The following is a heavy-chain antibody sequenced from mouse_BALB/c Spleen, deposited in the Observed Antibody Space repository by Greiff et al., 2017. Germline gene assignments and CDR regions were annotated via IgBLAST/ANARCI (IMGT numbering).Heavy chain of an antibody. CDR2: IDPANGNT. Sequence: EVQLQQSGAELVKPGASVKLSCTASGFNIKDTYMHWVKQRPEQGLEWIGRIDPANGNTKYDPKFQGKATLTADTSSNTAYLQLSSLTSEDTAVYYCARAGGNRDYFDYWGQGTTLTVSS. CDR3: ARAGGNRDYFDY. J-gene: IGHJ2*01. CDR1: GFNIKDTY. V-gene: IGHV14-3*02. D-gene: IGHD2-1*01.